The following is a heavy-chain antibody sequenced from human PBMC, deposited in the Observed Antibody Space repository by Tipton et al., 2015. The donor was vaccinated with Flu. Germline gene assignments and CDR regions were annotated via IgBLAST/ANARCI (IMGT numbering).Heavy chain of an antibody. J-gene: IGHJ6*02. CDR2: TYYRSKWYN. V-gene: IGHV6-1*01. CDR3: ARGTGYCSSTICFHVMDV. D-gene: IGHD2-2*01. Sequence: GLVKPSQTLSFTCAISGDSVSSNSAAWNWIRQSPSRGLEWLGRTYYRSKWYNDYAVSVKSRITINPDTSKNQFSLQLNSVTPEDTAVYYCARGTGYCSSTICFHVMDVWGQGTTVTVTS. CDR1: GDSVSSNSAA.